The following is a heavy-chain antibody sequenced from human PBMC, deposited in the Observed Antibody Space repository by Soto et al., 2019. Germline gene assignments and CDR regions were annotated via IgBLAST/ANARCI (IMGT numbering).Heavy chain of an antibody. V-gene: IGHV3-30-3*01. D-gene: IGHD6-13*01. J-gene: IGHJ4*02. CDR2: ISYDGSNK. Sequence: PGGSLRLSCAASGFTFSSYAMHWVRQAPGKGLEWVAVISYDGSNKYYADSVKGRFTISRDNSKNTLYLQMNSLRAEDTAVYYCARDPSSWYGGDYWGQGTLVTVSS. CDR1: GFTFSSYA. CDR3: ARDPSSWYGGDY.